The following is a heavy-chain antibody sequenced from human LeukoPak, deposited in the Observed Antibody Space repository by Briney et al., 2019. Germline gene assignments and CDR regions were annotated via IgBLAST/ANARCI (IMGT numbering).Heavy chain of an antibody. V-gene: IGHV3-7*03. CDR3: AKKLRWDCSSTNCPKGDCFDP. Sequence: PGGSLRLSCTSSGFTFSSYWMSWVRQAPGKGPEWVAHIKENGNEQYYADSVKGRFTISRDNAKKSLCLQMNSLRAEDTAVYYCAKKLRWDCSSTNCPKGDCFDPWGQGTLVTVSS. CDR2: IKENGNEQ. D-gene: IGHD2-2*01. CDR1: GFTFSSYW. J-gene: IGHJ5*02.